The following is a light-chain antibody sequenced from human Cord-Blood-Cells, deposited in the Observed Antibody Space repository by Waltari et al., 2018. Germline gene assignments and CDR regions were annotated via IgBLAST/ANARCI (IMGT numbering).Light chain of an antibody. CDR2: KAS. CDR1: QSISSW. V-gene: IGKV1-5*03. Sequence: DIQLNQSPSTLSASVGDRVTITCRASQSISSWLAWYQQKPGKAPKLLIYKASSLESGVPSRFSGSGSGTEFTLTISSLQPDDFATYYCQQYKSYSRTFGQGTKVEIK. CDR3: QQYKSYSRT. J-gene: IGKJ1*01.